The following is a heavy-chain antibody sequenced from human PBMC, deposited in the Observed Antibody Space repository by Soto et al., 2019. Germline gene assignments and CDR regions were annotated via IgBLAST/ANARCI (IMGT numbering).Heavy chain of an antibody. J-gene: IGHJ3*02. V-gene: IGHV1-18*01. CDR1: GYTFTNYG. D-gene: IGHD1-20*01. Sequence: GASVKVSCKASGYTFTNYGVSWVRQAPGQGLAWMEWISADNGDTNYAQSLQGRVTITTDTSTSTAYMELRSLRSDDTAMYYCARDFARGNNSLDAFDIWGQGTMVTVSS. CDR3: ARDFARGNNSLDAFDI. CDR2: ISADNGDT.